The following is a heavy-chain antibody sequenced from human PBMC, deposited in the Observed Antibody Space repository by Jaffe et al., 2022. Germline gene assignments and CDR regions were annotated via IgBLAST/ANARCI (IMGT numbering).Heavy chain of an antibody. Sequence: EVQLVESGGGLVKPGGSLRLSCAASGFTFSNAWMSWVRQAPGKGLEWVGRIKSKTDGGTTDYAAPVKGRFTISRDDSKNTLYLQMNSLKTEDTAVYYCTTELAVKYGDPWYFDLWGRGTLVTVSS. CDR3: TTELAVKYGDPWYFDL. V-gene: IGHV3-15*01. CDR1: GFTFSNAW. CDR2: IKSKTDGGTT. J-gene: IGHJ2*01. D-gene: IGHD2-8*02.